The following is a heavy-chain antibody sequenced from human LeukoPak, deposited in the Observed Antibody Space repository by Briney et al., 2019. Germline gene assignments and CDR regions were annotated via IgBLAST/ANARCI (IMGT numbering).Heavy chain of an antibody. CDR2: ISGSGGST. V-gene: IGHV3-23*01. Sequence: GGSLRLSCAASGFTFSSYAMSWVRQAPGKGLEWVSAISGSGGSTYYADSVKGQFTISRDNSKNTLYLQMNSLRAEDTAVYYCAKEPSYDSTTDWFDPWGQGTLVTVSS. D-gene: IGHD3-22*01. J-gene: IGHJ5*02. CDR1: GFTFSSYA. CDR3: AKEPSYDSTTDWFDP.